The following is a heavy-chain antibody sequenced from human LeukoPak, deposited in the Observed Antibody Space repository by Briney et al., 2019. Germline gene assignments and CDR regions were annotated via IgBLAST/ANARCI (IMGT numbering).Heavy chain of an antibody. CDR2: ISSSSSYI. V-gene: IGHV3-11*06. CDR1: GFTFSDYY. CDR3: ARGSLAVAGSGVDV. J-gene: IGHJ6*02. Sequence: GGSLRLSCAASGFTFSDYYMSWIRQAPGKGLEWVSSISSSSSYIYHVDSVKGRFTISRDNAKNSLYLQMNSLGAEDTAVYYCARGSLAVAGSGVDVWGQGTTVTVSS. D-gene: IGHD6-19*01.